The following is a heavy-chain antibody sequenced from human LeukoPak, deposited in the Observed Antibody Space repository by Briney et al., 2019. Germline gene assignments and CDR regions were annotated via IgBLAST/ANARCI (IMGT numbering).Heavy chain of an antibody. CDR3: ARGYSYGSDFDY. V-gene: IGHV4-59*01. CDR1: GSPISSYY. Sequence: SETLSLTCTVSGSPISSYYWSWIRQPPGKGLEWIGYIYYSGSTNFNPSLKSRVTISVDTSKNQFSLKLSSVTAADTAVYYCARGYSYGSDFDYWGQGTLVTVSS. J-gene: IGHJ4*02. CDR2: IYYSGST. D-gene: IGHD5-18*01.